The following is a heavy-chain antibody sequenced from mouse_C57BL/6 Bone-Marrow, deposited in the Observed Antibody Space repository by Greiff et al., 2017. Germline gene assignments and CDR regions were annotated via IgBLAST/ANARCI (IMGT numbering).Heavy chain of an antibody. CDR1: GFTFSDYG. Sequence: DVQLVESGGGLVQPGGSLKLSCAASGFTFSDYGMAWVRQAPRQGPEWVAFISNLAYSIYYADTVTGRFTISRENAKNTLYLEMSSLRSEDTAMYYCSRQGDGYFYFDYWGQGTTLTVSS. D-gene: IGHD2-3*01. CDR3: SRQGDGYFYFDY. V-gene: IGHV5-15*01. J-gene: IGHJ2*01. CDR2: ISNLAYSI.